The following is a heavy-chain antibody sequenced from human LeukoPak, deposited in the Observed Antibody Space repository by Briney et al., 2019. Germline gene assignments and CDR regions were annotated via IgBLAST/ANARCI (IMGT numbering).Heavy chain of an antibody. Sequence: PSETLSLTCSVSGGSISSGSYYWSWIRQPAGKGLEWIGRIYTSGSTNYNPSLKSRVTISVDTSRNQFSLKLSSVTAADTAVYYCARDRRLISDILTGYYRTEYYYYMDVWGTGTTVTISS. CDR2: IYTSGST. CDR3: ARDRRLISDILTGYYRTEYYYYMDV. J-gene: IGHJ6*03. V-gene: IGHV4-61*02. CDR1: GGSISSGSYY. D-gene: IGHD3-9*01.